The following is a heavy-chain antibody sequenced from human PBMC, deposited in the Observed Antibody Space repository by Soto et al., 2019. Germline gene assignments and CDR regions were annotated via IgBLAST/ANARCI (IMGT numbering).Heavy chain of an antibody. CDR3: AVGGSGTIGTIDD. J-gene: IGHJ4*02. V-gene: IGHV4-39*01. CDR2: IYYSGST. CDR1: GGSISSSSYY. Sequence: SETLSLTCTVSGGSISSSSYYWGWIRQPPGKGLEWIGSIYYSGSTYYNPSLKSRVTISVDTSKNQFSLKLSSVTAADTAVYYWAVGGSGTIGTIDDWGPGTLVTVSS. D-gene: IGHD3-10*01.